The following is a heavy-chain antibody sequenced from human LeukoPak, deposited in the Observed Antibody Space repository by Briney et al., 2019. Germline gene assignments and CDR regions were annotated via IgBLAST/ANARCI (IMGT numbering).Heavy chain of an antibody. J-gene: IGHJ4*02. CDR2: IYYSGST. CDR1: GGSISSGGYY. Sequence: QASQTLSLTCTVSGGSISSGGYYWSWIRQRPGKGLEWIGYIYYSGSTYYNPSLKSRVTISVDTSKNQFSLKLSSVTAADTAVYYCARGRTYYYGSGSPNGLDYWGQGTLVTVSS. D-gene: IGHD3-10*01. CDR3: ARGRTYYYGSGSPNGLDY. V-gene: IGHV4-31*03.